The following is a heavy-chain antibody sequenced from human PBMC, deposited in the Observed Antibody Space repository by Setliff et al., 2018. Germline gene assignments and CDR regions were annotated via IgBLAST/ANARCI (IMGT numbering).Heavy chain of an antibody. V-gene: IGHV3-49*04. D-gene: IGHD5-12*01. J-gene: IGHJ4*02. Sequence: SLRLSCAASGFTFSSYWMSWVRQAPGKGLEWVGFIRSKAYGGTTEYAASVKGRFTISRDDSKSIAYLQMNSLKTEDTAVYYCARGGKRWLQFFDYWGQGTLVTVSS. CDR2: IRSKAYGGTT. CDR3: ARGGKRWLQFFDY. CDR1: GFTFSSYW.